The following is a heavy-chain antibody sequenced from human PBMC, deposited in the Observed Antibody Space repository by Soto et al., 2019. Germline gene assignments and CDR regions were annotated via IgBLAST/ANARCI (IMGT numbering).Heavy chain of an antibody. D-gene: IGHD2-8*01. Sequence: GGSLRLSCAASGFAFQTYTMEWLRQPPGKGLEWVSSITISGNYIYYADSVKGRFTISRDNGRNSVYLQMNSLRAEDTAVYYCAKVGVLRTNFRWFDLWGQGTLVTVSS. J-gene: IGHJ5*02. CDR3: AKVGVLRTNFRWFDL. V-gene: IGHV3-21*01. CDR1: GFAFQTYT. CDR2: ITISGNYI.